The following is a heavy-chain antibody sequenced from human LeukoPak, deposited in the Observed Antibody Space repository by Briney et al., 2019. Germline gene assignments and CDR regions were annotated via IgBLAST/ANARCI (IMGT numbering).Heavy chain of an antibody. J-gene: IGHJ6*04. CDR3: ARDMKQWLVYYYYYGMDV. CDR2: ISAYNGNT. Sequence: ASVKVSCKASGYTFTSYGISWVRQAPGQGLEWMGWISAYNGNTNYAQKLQGRVTMTTDTSTSTAYMELRSLRSDDTAVYYCARDMKQWLVYYYYYGMDVWGKGTTVTASS. V-gene: IGHV1-18*04. D-gene: IGHD6-19*01. CDR1: GYTFTSYG.